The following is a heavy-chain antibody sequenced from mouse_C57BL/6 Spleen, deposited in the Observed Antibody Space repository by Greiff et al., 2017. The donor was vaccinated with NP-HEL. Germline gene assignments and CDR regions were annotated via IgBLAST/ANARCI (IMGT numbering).Heavy chain of an antibody. V-gene: IGHV5-9-1*02. CDR3: TREGITTVVATRFAY. CDR2: ISSGGDYI. Sequence: EVKLVESGEGLVKPGGSLKLSCAASGFTFSSYAMSWVRQTPEKRLEWVAYISSGGDYIYYADTVKGRFTISRDNARNTLYLQMSSLKSEDTAMYYCTREGITTVVATRFAYWGQGTLVTVSA. J-gene: IGHJ3*01. D-gene: IGHD1-1*01. CDR1: GFTFSSYA.